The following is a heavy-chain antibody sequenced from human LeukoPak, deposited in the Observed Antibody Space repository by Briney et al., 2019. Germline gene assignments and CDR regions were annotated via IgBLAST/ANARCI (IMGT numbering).Heavy chain of an antibody. Sequence: GGSLRLSCAASGFTFSNFGMSWVRQAPGKGLEWVSTITGSDVSTYYADSVKGRFTISRDNSKNTLSLQMSSLRAEDTAIYYCARSRYTSGRGAFDYWGQGTLVTVSS. CDR1: GFTFSNFG. CDR3: ARSRYTSGRGAFDY. CDR2: ITGSDVST. D-gene: IGHD6-19*01. J-gene: IGHJ4*02. V-gene: IGHV3-23*01.